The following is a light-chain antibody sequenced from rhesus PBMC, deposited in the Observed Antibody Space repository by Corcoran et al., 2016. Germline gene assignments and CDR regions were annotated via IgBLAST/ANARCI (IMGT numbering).Light chain of an antibody. V-gene: IGKV1-22*01. CDR3: LQYSSSPFT. Sequence: DIQMTQSPSSLSASVGDTVTITCRASQSISSWLDWYQQKPGKAPNLLIYTASSLQSGVPSRFSGSGSGTDFTLTVSSLQPEDFATYYCLQYSSSPFTFGPGTKLDIK. J-gene: IGKJ3*01. CDR2: TAS. CDR1: QSISSW.